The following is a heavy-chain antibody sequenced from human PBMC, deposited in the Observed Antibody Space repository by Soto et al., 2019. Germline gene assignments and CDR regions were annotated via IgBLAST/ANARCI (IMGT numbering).Heavy chain of an antibody. V-gene: IGHV1-2*02. D-gene: IGHD3-10*01. CDR3: ARDPFREVLWFGEPVYYYYYGMDV. Sequence: ASVKVSCKASGYTFTGYYMHWVRQAPGQGLEWMGWINPNSGGTNYAQKFQGRVTMTRDTSISTAYMELSRLRSDDTAVYYCARDPFREVLWFGEPVYYYYYGMDVWGQGTTVTVSS. CDR1: GYTFTGYY. J-gene: IGHJ6*02. CDR2: INPNSGGT.